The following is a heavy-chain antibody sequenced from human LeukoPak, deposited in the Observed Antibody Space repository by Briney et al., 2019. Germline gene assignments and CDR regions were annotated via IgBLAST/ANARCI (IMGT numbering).Heavy chain of an antibody. J-gene: IGHJ4*02. CDR1: GLTFSSYW. CDR3: AKEVRESAWFYFDY. CDR2: IKYDGSET. V-gene: IGHV3-7*04. Sequence: GGSLRLSCAASGLTFSSYWMTWVRQAPGKGLEWVATIKYDGSETYYVDSVRGRFSISRDNAKNSLYLQMNSLSAEDTAVYYCAKEVRESAWFYFDYWGQGTLATVSS. D-gene: IGHD3-10*01.